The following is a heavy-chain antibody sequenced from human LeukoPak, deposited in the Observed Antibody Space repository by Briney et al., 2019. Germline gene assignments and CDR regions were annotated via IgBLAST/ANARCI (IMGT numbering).Heavy chain of an antibody. J-gene: IGHJ4*02. CDR1: GFTFSSYG. CDR2: IRYDGTNK. CDR3: AKDPQKWESYFDY. D-gene: IGHD1-26*01. V-gene: IGHV3-30*02. Sequence: GGSLRLSCAASGFTFSSYGMHWVRQAPGNGLEWVAFIRYDGTNKYYADSVKGRFTISRDNSKNTLYLQMNSLRAEDTAVYYCAKDPQKWESYFDYWGQGTLVTVSS.